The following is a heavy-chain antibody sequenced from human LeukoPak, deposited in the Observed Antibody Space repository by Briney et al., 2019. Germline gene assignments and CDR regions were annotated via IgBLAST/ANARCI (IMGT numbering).Heavy chain of an antibody. CDR1: GGSFSGYY. CDR2: INHSGST. Sequence: SETLSLTCAVYGGSFSGYYWSWIRQPPGKGLEWIGEINHSGSTNYNPSLKSRVTISVDTSKNQFSLKLSSVTAADTAVYFCARTTIPVAGLDYWGQGTLVTVSA. J-gene: IGHJ4*02. CDR3: ARTTIPVAGLDY. D-gene: IGHD6-19*01. V-gene: IGHV4-34*01.